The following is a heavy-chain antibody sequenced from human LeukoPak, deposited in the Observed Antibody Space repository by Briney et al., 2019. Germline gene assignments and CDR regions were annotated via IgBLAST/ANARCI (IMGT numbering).Heavy chain of an antibody. CDR2: IYYSGTT. CDR3: AREWGQPQYGSGSRQLLTAKERGAHKAYYFDY. J-gene: IGHJ4*02. Sequence: PSETLSLTCTVSGGSISSSSYYWGWIRQPPGKGLEWIGSIYYSGTTYYNPSLKSRVTISVDKSKNQFSLKLSSVTAADTAVYYCAREWGQPQYGSGSRQLLTAKERGAHKAYYFDYWGQGTLVTVSS. CDR1: GGSISSSSYY. D-gene: IGHD3-10*01. V-gene: IGHV4-39*07.